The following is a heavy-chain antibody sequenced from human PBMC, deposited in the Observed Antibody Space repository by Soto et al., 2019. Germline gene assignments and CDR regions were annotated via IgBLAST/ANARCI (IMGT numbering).Heavy chain of an antibody. D-gene: IGHD1-1*01. J-gene: IGHJ6*03. CDR2: ISSSSSYI. V-gene: IGHV3-21*01. CDR1: GFTFSSYS. Sequence: GGSLRLSCAASGFTFSSYSMNWVRQAPGKGLEWVSSISSSSSYIYYADSVKGRFTISRDNAKNSLYLQMNSLRAEDTAVYYCATGWNPRRYYYYYYMDVWGKGTTGTVSS. CDR3: ATGWNPRRYYYYYYMDV.